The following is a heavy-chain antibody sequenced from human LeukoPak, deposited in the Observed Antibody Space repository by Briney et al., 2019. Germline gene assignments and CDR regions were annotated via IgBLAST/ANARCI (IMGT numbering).Heavy chain of an antibody. CDR1: GFTFSSYE. V-gene: IGHV3-48*03. CDR2: ISSSGSTK. D-gene: IGHD2-15*01. Sequence: GGSLRLSCAASGFTFSSYEMNWVRQAPGKGLEWVSYISSSGSTKYYADSVKGRFTISRDNAKNSLFLQMNSLRAEDTAVYYCARVLRYRSGGNCYSGGLGYLDVWGKGTTVTISS. CDR3: ARVLRYRSGGNCYSGGLGYLDV. J-gene: IGHJ6*03.